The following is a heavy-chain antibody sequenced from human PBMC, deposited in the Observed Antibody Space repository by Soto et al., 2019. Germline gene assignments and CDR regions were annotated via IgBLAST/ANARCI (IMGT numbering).Heavy chain of an antibody. Sequence: HPGGSLRLSCAASGFTFSSYAMSWVRQAPGKGLEWVSAISGSGGSTYYADSVKGRFTISRDNSKNTLYLQMNSLRAEDTAVYYCAKDIAAYDYVWGSYRLVDYWGQGTLVTVSS. CDR1: GFTFSSYA. CDR2: ISGSGGST. D-gene: IGHD3-16*02. V-gene: IGHV3-23*01. CDR3: AKDIAAYDYVWGSYRLVDY. J-gene: IGHJ4*02.